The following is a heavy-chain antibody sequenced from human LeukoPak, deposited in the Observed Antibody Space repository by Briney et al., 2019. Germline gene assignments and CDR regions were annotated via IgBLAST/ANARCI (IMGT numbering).Heavy chain of an antibody. CDR1: GGSISIYY. CDR2: IYYSGST. Sequence: SETLSLTCTVSGGSISIYYWSWIRQHPGKGLEWIGYIYYSGSTYYNPSLKSRVTISLDTSKTQFSLKLNSVTAADTAIYYCARATDIVLVPAAIPENWFDPWGQGTLVTVSS. CDR3: ARATDIVLVPAAIPENWFDP. V-gene: IGHV4-59*06. J-gene: IGHJ5*02. D-gene: IGHD2-2*02.